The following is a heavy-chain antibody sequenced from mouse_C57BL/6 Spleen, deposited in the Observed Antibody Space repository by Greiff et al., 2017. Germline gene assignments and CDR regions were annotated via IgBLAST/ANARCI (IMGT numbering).Heavy chain of an antibody. D-gene: IGHD2-1*01. CDR3: ARGDVYYGNSARFAY. V-gene: IGHV1-52*01. J-gene: IGHJ3*01. Sequence: QVQLQQPGAELVRPGSSVKLSCKASGYTFTSYWMHWVKQRPIQGLEWIGNIDPSDSETHYNQKFKDKATLTVDKSSSTAYMQLSSLTSEDSAVYYCARGDVYYGNSARFAYWGQGTLVTVSA. CDR2: IDPSDSET. CDR1: GYTFTSYW.